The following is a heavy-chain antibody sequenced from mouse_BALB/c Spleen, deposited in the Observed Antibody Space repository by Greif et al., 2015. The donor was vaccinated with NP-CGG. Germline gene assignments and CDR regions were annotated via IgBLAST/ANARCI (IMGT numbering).Heavy chain of an antibody. V-gene: IGHV1-7*01. J-gene: IGHJ4*01. Sequence: QVQLQQSGAELAKPGASVKMSCKASGYTFTSYWMHWVKQRPGQGLEWIGYINPSTGYTEYNQKFKDKATLTADKSSSTAYMQLSSLTSEDSAVYYCAEGNYDAMDYWGQGTSVTVSS. D-gene: IGHD2-1*01. CDR3: AEGNYDAMDY. CDR2: INPSTGYT. CDR1: GYTFTSYW.